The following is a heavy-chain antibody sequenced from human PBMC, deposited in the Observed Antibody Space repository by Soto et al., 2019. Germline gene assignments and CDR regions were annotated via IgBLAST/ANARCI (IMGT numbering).Heavy chain of an antibody. V-gene: IGHV3-11*06. D-gene: IGHD3-22*01. CDR3: ARNFDSGGYYSDY. J-gene: IGHJ4*02. CDR2: ISSSAYT. CDR1: GFPLSDYY. Sequence: LRLSCAASGFPLSDYYMSWIRQAPGEGLEWISYISSSAYTIYADSVKGRFTISRDNAKNSLFLQMTSLRVEDTAVYYCARNFDSGGYYSDYWGQGTLVTVSS.